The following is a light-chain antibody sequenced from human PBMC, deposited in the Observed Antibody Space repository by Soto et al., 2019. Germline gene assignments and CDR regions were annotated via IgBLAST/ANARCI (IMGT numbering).Light chain of an antibody. CDR3: QQYGSSPPLT. J-gene: IGKJ4*01. CDR2: GAS. V-gene: IGKV3-15*01. CDR1: QGISDT. Sequence: ELVMTQSPATLSVSPGGRATLSCRASQGISDTLAWYQQKPGQAPRLLIYGASARATGFPARFSGSGSGTDFTLTISRLEPEDFAVYYCQQYGSSPPLTFGGGTKVDIK.